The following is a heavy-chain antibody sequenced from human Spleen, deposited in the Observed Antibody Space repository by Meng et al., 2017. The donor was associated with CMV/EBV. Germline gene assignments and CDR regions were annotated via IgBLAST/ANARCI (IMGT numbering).Heavy chain of an antibody. CDR1: GYTFKNFW. Sequence: LSLTCAASGYTFKNFWMHWVRQAPGKGLEWVSSISSSSSYIYYADSVKGRFTISRDNAKNSLYLQMNSLRAEDTAVYYCARDIVLMVYEAFDIWGQGTMVTVSS. CDR2: ISSSSSYI. D-gene: IGHD2-8*01. V-gene: IGHV3-21*01. J-gene: IGHJ3*02. CDR3: ARDIVLMVYEAFDI.